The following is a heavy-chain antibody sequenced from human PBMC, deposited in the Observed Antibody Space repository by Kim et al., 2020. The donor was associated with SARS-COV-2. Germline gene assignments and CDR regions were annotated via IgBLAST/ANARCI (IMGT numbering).Heavy chain of an antibody. D-gene: IGHD6-19*01. CDR1: GISFSYHW. Sequence: GGSLRLSCAGSGISFSYHWMHWVRQGPGKGLVWVSRINSDGTITNYADSVKGRFTISRDNAKNTVFLQMNRLKGEDTAMYYCVRGGSAWSWGQGTLVTVSS. CDR3: VRGGSAWS. V-gene: IGHV3-74*01. J-gene: IGHJ5*02. CDR2: INSDGTIT.